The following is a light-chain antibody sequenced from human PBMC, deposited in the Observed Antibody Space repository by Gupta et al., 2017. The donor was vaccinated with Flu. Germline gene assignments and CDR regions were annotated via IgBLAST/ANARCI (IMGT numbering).Light chain of an antibody. Sequence: QSVLTQPPSACGAPGQRVTISCTGSSSNFGTGYDVHWYQQLPGTAPKLLIYGNSNRPSGVPDRFSGSKSGTSASLAITGLQAEDEADYYCQSYDSSLSGWVFGGGTKLTVL. CDR3: QSYDSSLSGWV. J-gene: IGLJ3*02. CDR1: SSNFGTGYD. V-gene: IGLV1-40*01. CDR2: GNS.